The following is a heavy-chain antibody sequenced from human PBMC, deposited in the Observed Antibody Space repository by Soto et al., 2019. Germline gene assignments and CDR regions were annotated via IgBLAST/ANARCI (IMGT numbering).Heavy chain of an antibody. Sequence: LESGGGLAQPGGSLRLSCAASGFTFSTYAMSWVRQAPGKGLEWVSGISAGGGNTFYADSVRGRFTISRDNSKNTLDLQMSSLRAEDAALYFCLKPSDYQLLSWFDPWGQGTLVTVSS. CDR2: ISAGGGNT. V-gene: IGHV3-23*01. CDR1: GFTFSTYA. J-gene: IGHJ5*02. D-gene: IGHD3-16*01. CDR3: LKPSDYQLLSWFDP.